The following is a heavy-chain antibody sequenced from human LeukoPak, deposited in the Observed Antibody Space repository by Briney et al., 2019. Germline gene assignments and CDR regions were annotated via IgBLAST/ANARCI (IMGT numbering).Heavy chain of an antibody. J-gene: IGHJ1*01. CDR3: ARAHLYCTNGVCLEYFQH. Sequence: ASVKVSCKASGYTFTSYYMHWVRQAPGQGLEWMGMINPSGGSTSYAQKFQGRVTMTRDTSTSTVYMELSSLRSEDTAVYYCARAHLYCTNGVCLEYFQHWGQGTLVTVSS. V-gene: IGHV1-46*03. CDR2: INPSGGST. D-gene: IGHD2-8*01. CDR1: GYTFTSYY.